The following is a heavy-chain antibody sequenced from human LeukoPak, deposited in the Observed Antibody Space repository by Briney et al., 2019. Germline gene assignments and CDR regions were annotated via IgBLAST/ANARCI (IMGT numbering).Heavy chain of an antibody. CDR2: IIPIFGTA. Sequence: ASVKVSCKASGGTFSSYAISWVRQAPGQGLEWMGGIIPIFGTANYAQKFQGRVTITTDESTSTAYMELSSLRSEDTAVYYCASAYFDTYYYDSSGYYSNYYFDYWGQGTLVTVSS. D-gene: IGHD3-22*01. V-gene: IGHV1-69*05. CDR3: ASAYFDTYYYDSSGYYSNYYFDY. J-gene: IGHJ4*02. CDR1: GGTFSSYA.